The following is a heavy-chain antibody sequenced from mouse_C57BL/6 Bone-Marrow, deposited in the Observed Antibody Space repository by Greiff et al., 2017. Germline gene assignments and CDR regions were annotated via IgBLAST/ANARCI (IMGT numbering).Heavy chain of an antibody. D-gene: IGHD1-1*01. J-gene: IGHJ2*01. V-gene: IGHV1-81*01. CDR3: ASPGYYGSSYNFDY. Sequence: QVQLQQSGAELARPGASVKLSCKASGYTFTSYGISWVKQRTGQGLEWIGEIYPRSGNTYYNEKFKGKATLTADKSSRTAYMELRSLTSEDSAVYFCASPGYYGSSYNFDYWGQGTTLTVSS. CDR2: IYPRSGNT. CDR1: GYTFTSYG.